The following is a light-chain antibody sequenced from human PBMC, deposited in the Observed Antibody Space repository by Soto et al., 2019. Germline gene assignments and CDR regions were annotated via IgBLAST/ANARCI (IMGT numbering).Light chain of an antibody. CDR1: SSSIGAGFD. CDR3: QSYDTSLGGYYV. CDR2: GTT. V-gene: IGLV1-40*01. Sequence: QSVLTQPPSVSGAPGQRVTISCTGSSSSIGAGFDVHWFQHFPGTAPKLLIYGTTNRPSGGPDRFSGSKSGASASLAITGLQAEDEADYYCQSYDTSLGGYYVFGTGTKVTVL. J-gene: IGLJ1*01.